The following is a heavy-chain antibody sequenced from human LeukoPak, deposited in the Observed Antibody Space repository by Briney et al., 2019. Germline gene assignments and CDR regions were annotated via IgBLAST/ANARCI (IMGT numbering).Heavy chain of an antibody. CDR3: ARDAKPATYYYDSSGYPPDWYFDL. CDR2: ITSGGVV. J-gene: IGHJ2*01. V-gene: IGHV3-48*03. Sequence: GGSLRLSCAASGFTFSNYEMHWVRQAPGKGLEWLAYITSGGVVYQADSVKGRFTISRDNAKNSLYLQMNSLRAEDTAVYYCARDAKPATYYYDSSGYPPDWYFDLWGRGTLVTVSS. CDR1: GFTFSNYE. D-gene: IGHD3-22*01.